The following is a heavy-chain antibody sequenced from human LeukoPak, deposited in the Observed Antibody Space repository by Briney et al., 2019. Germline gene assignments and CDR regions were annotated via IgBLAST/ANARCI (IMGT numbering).Heavy chain of an antibody. CDR2: ISGSGGST. CDR1: GFIFSSSG. Sequence: GGSLRLSCAASGFIFSSSGMSWVRQAPGKGLEWVSAISGSGGSTYYAESVKGRFTISRDNSKNTLYLQMDSLRAEDTAVYYCAKVAVAGSLRFDCWGQGTLVTVSS. D-gene: IGHD6-19*01. V-gene: IGHV3-23*01. J-gene: IGHJ4*02. CDR3: AKVAVAGSLRFDC.